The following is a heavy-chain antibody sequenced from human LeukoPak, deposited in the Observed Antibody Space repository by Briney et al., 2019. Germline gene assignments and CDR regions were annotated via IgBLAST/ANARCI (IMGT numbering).Heavy chain of an antibody. J-gene: IGHJ3*02. D-gene: IGHD4-17*01. Sequence: ASVKVSCKTSGYSFTAFYIHWVRQAPGQGLEWMGWIHPRRGDTNYAQKFQGRVTMTRDTSISTAYMELSRLRSDDTAVYYCAREAAYGDYAADAFDIWGQGTMVTVSS. CDR3: AREAAYGDYAADAFDI. CDR2: IHPRRGDT. V-gene: IGHV1-2*02. CDR1: GYSFTAFY.